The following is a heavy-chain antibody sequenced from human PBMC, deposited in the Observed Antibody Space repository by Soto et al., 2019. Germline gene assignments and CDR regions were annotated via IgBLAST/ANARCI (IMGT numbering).Heavy chain of an antibody. CDR2: IFWSGKS. J-gene: IGHJ2*01. V-gene: IGHV4-30-2*01. D-gene: IGHD4-17*01. Sequence: QLQLQESGSGLIKASETLSLTCTVSGGSITSGGYSWSWVRQPPGKGPEWIGYIFWSGKSHHNPSLKGRVTISIERSRNQLALKLRSVTAADTATYFCARGGATTVSPFWYFDLWGRGTLVTVSS. CDR3: ARGGATTVSPFWYFDL. CDR1: GGSITSGGYS.